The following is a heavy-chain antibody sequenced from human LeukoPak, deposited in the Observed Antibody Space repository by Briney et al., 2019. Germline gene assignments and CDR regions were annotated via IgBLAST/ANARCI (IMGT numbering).Heavy chain of an antibody. J-gene: IGHJ4*02. Sequence: GESLKISCKGSGYSFTSYWIGWVRQMPGKGLEWMGIIYPGDSDTRYSPSFQGQVTISADKSISTAYLQWSSLKASDTAMYYCARLCYSSGYYQYYFDYWGQGTLVTVSS. D-gene: IGHD3-22*01. CDR1: GYSFTSYW. CDR3: ARLCYSSGYYQYYFDY. CDR2: IYPGDSDT. V-gene: IGHV5-51*01.